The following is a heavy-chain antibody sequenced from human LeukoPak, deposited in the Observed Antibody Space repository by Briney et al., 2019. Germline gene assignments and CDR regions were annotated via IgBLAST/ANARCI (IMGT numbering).Heavy chain of an antibody. D-gene: IGHD6-13*01. Sequence: GASVKVSCKASGYTFTGYYMHWVRQAPGQGLEWMGRINPNSGGTNYAQKFQGRVTITRDTSISTAYMELSRLRSDDTAVYYCARDLAAAGTLYDYWGQGTLVTVSS. V-gene: IGHV1-2*06. CDR2: INPNSGGT. J-gene: IGHJ4*02. CDR3: ARDLAAAGTLYDY. CDR1: GYTFTGYY.